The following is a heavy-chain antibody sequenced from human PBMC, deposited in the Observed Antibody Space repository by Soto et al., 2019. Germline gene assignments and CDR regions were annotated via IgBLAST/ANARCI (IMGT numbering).Heavy chain of an antibody. CDR3: ATRGYSNAYFDF. CDR1: GYTFTSYW. J-gene: IGHJ4*02. D-gene: IGHD5-18*01. Sequence: GESLVISCQGSGYTFTSYWIAWVRQMPGKGLEWMGLIYPGDSDTRYNPSFQGQVTISADRSMNTAYLQWSSLKASDTAMYYCATRGYSNAYFDFWGQGTVVTVSS. V-gene: IGHV5-51*01. CDR2: IYPGDSDT.